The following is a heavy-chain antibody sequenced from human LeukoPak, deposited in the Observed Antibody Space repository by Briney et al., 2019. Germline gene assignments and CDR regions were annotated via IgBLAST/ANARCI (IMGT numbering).Heavy chain of an antibody. CDR1: GYTFTSYY. Sequence: ASVKVSCKASGYTFTSYYMHWVRQAPGQGLEWMGIINPSGGSTSYAQKFQGRVTMTRDTSTSTVYMELSSLRSEDTAVYYCARDWIRATIFGPIDYWGQGTLVTVSS. D-gene: IGHD3-3*01. CDR3: ARDWIRATIFGPIDY. CDR2: INPSGGST. V-gene: IGHV1-46*01. J-gene: IGHJ4*02.